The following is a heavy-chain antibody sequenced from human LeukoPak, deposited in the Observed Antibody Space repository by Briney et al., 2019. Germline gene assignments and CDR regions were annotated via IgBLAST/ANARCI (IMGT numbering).Heavy chain of an antibody. D-gene: IGHD2-8*01. J-gene: IGHJ4*02. CDR3: ASSPPFQDIVLMVYAWQFDY. Sequence: ASVKVSCKAAGYTFTSYAMHWLRQAPGQRLEWMGWINAGNGNTKYSQKFQGRVTITRDTSASTAYMELSSLRSEDTAVYYCASSPPFQDIVLMVYAWQFDYWGQGTLVTVSS. CDR1: GYTFTSYA. V-gene: IGHV1-3*01. CDR2: INAGNGNT.